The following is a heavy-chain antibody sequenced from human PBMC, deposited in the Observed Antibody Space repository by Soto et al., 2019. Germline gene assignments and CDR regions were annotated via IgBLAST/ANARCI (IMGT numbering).Heavy chain of an antibody. V-gene: IGHV4-59*08. D-gene: IGHD5-12*01. CDR1: GGSISSYY. J-gene: IGHJ4*02. Sequence: PSETLSLTCTVSGGSISSYYWSWIRQPPGKGLEWIGYIYYSGSTNYNPSLKSRVTISVDTSKNQFSLKLSSVTAADTAVYYCARHYSGYDPFDYWGQGTLVTVSS. CDR3: ARHYSGYDPFDY. CDR2: IYYSGST.